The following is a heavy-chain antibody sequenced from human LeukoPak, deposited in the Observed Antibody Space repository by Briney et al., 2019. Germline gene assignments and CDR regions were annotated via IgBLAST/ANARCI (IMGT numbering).Heavy chain of an antibody. Sequence: GGSLRLSCAASGFTFSSYGMHWVRQAIGKGLEWVSAIGTAGDTYYPGSVKGRFTISRENAKNSLYLQMNSLRAGDTAVYYCARGMRVVPAAMDNWFDPWGQGTLVTVSS. V-gene: IGHV3-13*01. J-gene: IGHJ5*02. CDR2: IGTAGDT. CDR3: ARGMRVVPAAMDNWFDP. CDR1: GFTFSSYG. D-gene: IGHD2-2*01.